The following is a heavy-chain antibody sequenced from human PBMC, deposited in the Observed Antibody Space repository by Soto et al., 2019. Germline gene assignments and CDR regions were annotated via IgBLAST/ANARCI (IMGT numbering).Heavy chain of an antibody. CDR3: ARPSVGGVLAWDFDY. J-gene: IGHJ4*02. CDR1: GGSISSGGYY. V-gene: IGHV4-31*03. Sequence: QVQLQESGPGLVKPSQTLSLTCTVSGGSISSGGYYWGWIRQHPGKGLEWIGYIYYSGSTYYTPSLKSRVTISVDTSKNQFYLKLSSVTAADTAVYYCARPSVGGVLAWDFDYWGQGTLVTVSS. CDR2: IYYSGST. D-gene: IGHD2-8*02.